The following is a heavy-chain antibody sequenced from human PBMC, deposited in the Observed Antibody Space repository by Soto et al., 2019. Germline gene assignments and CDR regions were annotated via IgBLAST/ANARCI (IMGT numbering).Heavy chain of an antibody. CDR3: ARDIDWYSNSSGFDN. Sequence: PGGSLRLSCAASGFTFSSYGMHWVRQAPGKGLEWVAVIWYDGSNKHCADPVKGRFTISRDNSKNTLSLQMNSLRAEDTAIYYCARDIDWYSNSSGFDNWGQGTLVTFSS. CDR2: IWYDGSNK. CDR1: GFTFSSYG. J-gene: IGHJ4*02. D-gene: IGHD1-26*01. V-gene: IGHV3-33*01.